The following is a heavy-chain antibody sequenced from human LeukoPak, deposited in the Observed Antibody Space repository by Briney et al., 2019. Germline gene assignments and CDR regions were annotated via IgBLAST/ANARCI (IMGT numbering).Heavy chain of an antibody. CDR3: ARGRGRVAGTVKINDAFDI. D-gene: IGHD6-13*01. V-gene: IGHV1-2*02. CDR1: GYTFTGYY. Sequence: ASVKVSYKASGYTFTGYYMRWVRQAPGQGLEWMGWINPNSGGTNYAQKFQGRVTMTRDTSISTAYMELSRLRSDDTAVYYCARGRGRVAGTVKINDAFDIWGQGTMVTVSS. J-gene: IGHJ3*02. CDR2: INPNSGGT.